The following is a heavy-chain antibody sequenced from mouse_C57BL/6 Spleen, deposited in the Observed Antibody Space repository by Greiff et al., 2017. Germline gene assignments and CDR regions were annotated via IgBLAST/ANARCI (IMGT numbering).Heavy chain of an antibody. Sequence: VQLQQPGAELVKPGASVKLSCKASGYTFTSYWMQWVKQRPGQGLEWIGEIDPSDSYTNYNQKFKGKAVLTVDTSSSTAYMQLSSLTSEDSAVYYCAREGYDPFDYWGQGTTLTVSS. V-gene: IGHV1-50*01. D-gene: IGHD2-3*01. CDR1: GYTFTSYW. CDR3: AREGYDPFDY. CDR2: IDPSDSYT. J-gene: IGHJ2*01.